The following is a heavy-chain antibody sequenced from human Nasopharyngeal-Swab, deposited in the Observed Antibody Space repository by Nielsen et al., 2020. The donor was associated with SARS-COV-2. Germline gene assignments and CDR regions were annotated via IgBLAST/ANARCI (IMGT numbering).Heavy chain of an antibody. V-gene: IGHV4-59*01. CDR2: IYYSGST. CDR1: GGPISSYY. Sequence: GSLRLSCTVSGGPISSYYWSWIRQPPGKGLEWTGNIYYSGSTNYNPSLKSRVTISADTSKKQFSLNLSSVTAADTAVYYCARDGPYVGYAFDDWGQGTLVTVSS. J-gene: IGHJ4*02. D-gene: IGHD5-18*01. CDR3: ARDGPYVGYAFDD.